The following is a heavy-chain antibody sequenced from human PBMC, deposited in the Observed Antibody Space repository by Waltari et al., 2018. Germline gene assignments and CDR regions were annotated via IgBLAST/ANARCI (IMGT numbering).Heavy chain of an antibody. CDR2: IWYDGTDK. CDR1: GSPFSSYG. CDR3: TTGLDFNIVGP. V-gene: IGHV3-33*01. Sequence: QVQLVESGGGVAQPGRSLRLPCAAAGSPFSSYGLHGVRQAQGKGLEWVAVIWYDGTDKYYRDSVRGRFTISRDNSQNTLYLQMNNLRAEDTAVYYCTTGLDFNIVGPWGQGTLVTVSS. D-gene: IGHD2-15*01. J-gene: IGHJ5*02.